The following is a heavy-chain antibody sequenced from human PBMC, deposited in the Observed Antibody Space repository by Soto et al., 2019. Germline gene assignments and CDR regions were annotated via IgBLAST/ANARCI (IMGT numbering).Heavy chain of an antibody. CDR3: ARGTYCGSNCFFAREY. J-gene: IGHJ4*02. CDR2: INPMSRTA. V-gene: IGHV1-69*01. CDR1: GDTSTTYV. Sequence: VQLVQSGAEVKKPGSSVKVSCKASGDTSTTYVTSRVRQAPGQGPEWIGGINPMSRTAKYSEKYNGRVTITADEATRTAYLDLTSLRFEDTAVYFCARGTYCGSNCFFAREYWGQGTLVTVSS. D-gene: IGHD2-21*01.